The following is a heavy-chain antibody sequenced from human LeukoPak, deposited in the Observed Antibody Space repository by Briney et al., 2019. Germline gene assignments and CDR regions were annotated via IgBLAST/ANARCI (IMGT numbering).Heavy chain of an antibody. V-gene: IGHV4-30-2*01. CDR3: ARGSKNSQYNWFDP. J-gene: IGHJ5*02. CDR2: IYHSGST. D-gene: IGHD2/OR15-2a*01. Sequence: PSQTLSLTCAVSGGSISSGGYSWSWIRQPPGRGLERIGYIYHSGSTYYNPSLKSRVTISVDRSKNQFSLKLSSVTAADTAVYYCARGSKNSQYNWFDPWGQGTLVTVSS. CDR1: GGSISSGGYS.